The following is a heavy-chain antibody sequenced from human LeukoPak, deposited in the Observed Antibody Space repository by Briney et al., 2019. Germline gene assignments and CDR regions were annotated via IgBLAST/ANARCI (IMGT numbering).Heavy chain of an antibody. J-gene: IGHJ5*02. CDR2: INSDGSRT. D-gene: IGHD5-18*01. V-gene: IGHV3-74*01. CDR3: ARDVDTTSHYDRLDP. Sequence: GGSLRLSCAASGFTYSRYWMHWVRQAPGKGLVWVSRINSDGSRTTYADSVKGRFTISRDSSKNTVDLQMSSLRAEDTAVYYCARDVDTTSHYDRLDPWGQGTLVTVSS. CDR1: GFTYSRYW.